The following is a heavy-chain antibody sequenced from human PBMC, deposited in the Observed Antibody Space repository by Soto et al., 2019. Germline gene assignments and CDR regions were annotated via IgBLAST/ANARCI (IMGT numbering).Heavy chain of an antibody. CDR1: GFTFSSYA. D-gene: IGHD2-2*01. Sequence: PGGSLRLSCAASGFTFSSYAMSWVRQAPGKGLEWVSAISGSGGSTYYADSVKGRFTISRDNSKNTLYLQMNSLRAEDTAVYYCAKGYCSSTSCSSGMDVWGQGTTVTVSS. V-gene: IGHV3-23*01. J-gene: IGHJ6*02. CDR3: AKGYCSSTSCSSGMDV. CDR2: ISGSGGST.